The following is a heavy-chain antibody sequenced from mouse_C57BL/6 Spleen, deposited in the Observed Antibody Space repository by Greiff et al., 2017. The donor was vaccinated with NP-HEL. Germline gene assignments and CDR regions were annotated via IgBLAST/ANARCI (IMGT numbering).Heavy chain of an antibody. CDR2: IDPETGGT. CDR1: GYTFTDYE. V-gene: IGHV1-15*01. CDR3: TRDPFYYGSSHWYFDV. J-gene: IGHJ1*03. D-gene: IGHD1-1*01. Sequence: QVQLKQSGAELVRPGASVTLSCKASGYTFTDYEMHWVKQTPVHGLEWIGAIDPETGGTAYNQKFKGKAILTADKSSSTAYMELRSLTSEDSAVYYCTRDPFYYGSSHWYFDVWGTGTTVTVSS.